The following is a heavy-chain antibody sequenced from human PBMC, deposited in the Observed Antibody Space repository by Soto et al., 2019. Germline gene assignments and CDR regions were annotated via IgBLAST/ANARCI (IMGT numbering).Heavy chain of an antibody. Sequence: EVQLVESGGGLVQPGGSLRLSCAASGFTFSSYNMNWVRQAPGKGLEWVSYISSSSSTIYYADSVKGRFTISRDNAKNSLYLQMNSLRDEDTAVYYCARDMGMTTVTPDTNWFDPWGQGTLVTVSS. D-gene: IGHD4-17*01. CDR1: GFTFSSYN. CDR3: ARDMGMTTVTPDTNWFDP. J-gene: IGHJ5*02. V-gene: IGHV3-48*02. CDR2: ISSSSSTI.